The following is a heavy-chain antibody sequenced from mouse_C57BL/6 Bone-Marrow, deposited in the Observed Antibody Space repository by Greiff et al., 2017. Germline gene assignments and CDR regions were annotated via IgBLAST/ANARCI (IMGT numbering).Heavy chain of an antibody. V-gene: IGHV1-59*01. J-gene: IGHJ3*01. CDR3: ARNDDYDLFAY. D-gene: IGHD2-4*01. Sequence: QVQLQQPGAELVRPGTSVKLSCKASGYTFTSYWMHWVKQRPGQGLEWIGVIDPSDSYTNYNQKFKGKATLTVDTSSSTAYMQRSSLTSEDSAVYYCARNDDYDLFAYWGQGTLVTVSA. CDR2: IDPSDSYT. CDR1: GYTFTSYW.